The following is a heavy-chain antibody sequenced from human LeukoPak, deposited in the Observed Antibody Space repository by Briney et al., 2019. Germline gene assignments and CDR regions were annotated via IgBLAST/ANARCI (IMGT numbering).Heavy chain of an antibody. D-gene: IGHD2-2*01. J-gene: IGHJ4*02. CDR3: ARDQIVVVPAATFDY. V-gene: IGHV3-30-3*01. CDR1: GFTFSSYA. CDR2: ISYDGSNK. Sequence: PGGSLRLSCAASGFTFSSYAMHWVRQAPGKGLEWVAVISYDGSNKYYADSVKGRFTISRDNSKNTLYLQMNSLRAEDTAVYYCARDQIVVVPAATFDYWGQGTLDTVSS.